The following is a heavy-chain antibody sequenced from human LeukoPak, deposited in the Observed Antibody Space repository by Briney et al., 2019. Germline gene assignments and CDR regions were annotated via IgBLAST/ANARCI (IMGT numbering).Heavy chain of an antibody. Sequence: GGSLRLSCAASGFTFSSYWMSWVRQAPGKGLEWVANIKQDGSEKYYVDSVKGRFTISRDNAKNSLYLQMNSLRVEDTAVYYCAKLAKYFYGSETYFFFEHWGQGTPVTASS. D-gene: IGHD3-10*01. CDR3: AKLAKYFYGSETYFFFEH. CDR1: GFTFSSYW. CDR2: IKQDGSEK. V-gene: IGHV3-7*01. J-gene: IGHJ4*02.